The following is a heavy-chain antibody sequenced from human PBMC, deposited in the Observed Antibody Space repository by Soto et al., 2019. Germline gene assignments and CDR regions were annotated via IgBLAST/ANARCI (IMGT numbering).Heavy chain of an antibody. J-gene: IGHJ4*01. CDR2: ISYDGSNK. Sequence: GGSLRLSCAASGFTFSSYAMHWVRQAPGKGLEWVAVISYDGSNKYYADSVKGRFTISRDNSKNTLYLQMNSLRAEDTAVYYCARASSQLLQAYFDYWGHGTLVTVSS. CDR1: GFTFSSYA. V-gene: IGHV3-30-3*01. D-gene: IGHD2-15*01. CDR3: ARASSQLLQAYFDY.